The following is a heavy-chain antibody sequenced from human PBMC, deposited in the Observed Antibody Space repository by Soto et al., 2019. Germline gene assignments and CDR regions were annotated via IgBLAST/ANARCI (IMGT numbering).Heavy chain of an antibody. CDR3: ASWSAAVGWFDP. V-gene: IGHV1-3*01. CDR2: INAGNGNT. J-gene: IGHJ5*02. Sequence: EASVKVSCRASGYTCTSYAMHWVRRAPGQRLEWMGWINAGNGNTKYSQKFQGRVTITRDTSASTAYMELSSLRSEDTAVYYCASWSAAVGWFDPWGQGTLVTVSS. D-gene: IGHD6-13*01. CDR1: GYTCTSYA.